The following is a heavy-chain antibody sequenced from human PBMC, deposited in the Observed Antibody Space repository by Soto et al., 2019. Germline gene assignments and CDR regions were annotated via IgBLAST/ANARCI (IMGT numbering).Heavy chain of an antibody. Sequence: QVPLVQSGGEVKKPGASVKVSCKPSGYTSSGYTSFNYGITWVRQAPGQGLEWMGWISGYNGNTNYAQNFQGRVTTTTDTSPSPVYMERRSLKSADTAVYYCARVRGVKASPYVDAFDYWGKGSPVTVSS. D-gene: IGHD4-17*01. V-gene: IGHV1-18*01. CDR1: GYTSFNYG. J-gene: IGHJ4*02. CDR2: ISGYNGNT. CDR3: ARVRGVKASPYVDAFDY.